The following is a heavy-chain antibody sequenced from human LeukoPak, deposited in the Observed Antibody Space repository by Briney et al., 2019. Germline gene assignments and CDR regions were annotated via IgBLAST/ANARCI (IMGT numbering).Heavy chain of an antibody. V-gene: IGHV4-59*01. CDR2: IYYSGYT. Sequence: PSETLSLTCTVSGGSISSYYWSWIRQPPGKGLKRIGNIYYSGYTTYSPSLRSRVTISVDTSKNQFSLKLSSVTAADTAVYYCARVEEGYGSGRRENYYYYYMDVWGKGTTVTISS. CDR1: GGSISSYY. D-gene: IGHD3-10*01. CDR3: ARVEEGYGSGRRENYYYYYMDV. J-gene: IGHJ6*03.